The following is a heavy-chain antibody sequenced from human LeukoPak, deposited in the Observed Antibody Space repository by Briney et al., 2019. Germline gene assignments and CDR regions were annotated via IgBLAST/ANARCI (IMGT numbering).Heavy chain of an antibody. CDR1: GFMFGDYA. Sequence: PGGSLRLSCAASGFMFGDYAMHWARQAPGKGLEWVSIIYSGGSTYYADSVKGRFTISRDNSKNTLYLQMNSLRAEDTAVYYCARDRSDSNYEWGFMNYWGQGTLVTVSS. V-gene: IGHV3-53*01. CDR2: IYSGGST. D-gene: IGHD4-11*01. J-gene: IGHJ4*02. CDR3: ARDRSDSNYEWGFMNY.